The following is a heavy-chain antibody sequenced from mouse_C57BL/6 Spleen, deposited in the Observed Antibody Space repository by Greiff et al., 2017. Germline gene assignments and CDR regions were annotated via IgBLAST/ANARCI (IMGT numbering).Heavy chain of an antibody. Sequence: EVKLVESGAELVKPGASVKLSCTASGFNIKDYYMHWVKQRTEQGLEWIGRIDPEDGETKYAPKFQGKATITADTSSNTAYLQLSSLTSEDTAVYYCAFYYGSSNYFDYWGQGTTLTVSS. CDR3: AFYYGSSNYFDY. CDR1: GFNIKDYY. CDR2: IDPEDGET. D-gene: IGHD1-1*01. J-gene: IGHJ2*01. V-gene: IGHV14-2*01.